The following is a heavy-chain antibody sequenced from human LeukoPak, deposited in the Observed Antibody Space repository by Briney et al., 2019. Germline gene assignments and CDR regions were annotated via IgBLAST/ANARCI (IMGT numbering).Heavy chain of an antibody. J-gene: IGHJ6*03. Sequence: PGGSLRLSCAASGFTFSSHWMHWVRQAPGKGLVWVSRIHPDGTTTAYVDSVKGQFTISRDNAKSTLYLQMNSLRAEDTAVYYCATMVRGDSYYYMDVWGKGTTVTVYS. V-gene: IGHV3-74*01. CDR1: GFTFSSHW. CDR2: IHPDGTTT. D-gene: IGHD3-10*01. CDR3: ATMVRGDSYYYMDV.